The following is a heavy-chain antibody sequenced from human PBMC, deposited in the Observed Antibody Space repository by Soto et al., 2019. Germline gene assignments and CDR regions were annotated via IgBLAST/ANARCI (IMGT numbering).Heavy chain of an antibody. Sequence: GGSLRLSCAASGFTFSSYAMSWVRQAPGKGLEWVSAISGSGGSTYYADSVKGRFTISRDNSKNTLYLQMNSLRAEDTAVYYCAKDGSGSYYNIYMDYWGQGTLVTVSS. CDR2: ISGSGGST. CDR3: AKDGSGSYYNIYMDY. J-gene: IGHJ4*02. D-gene: IGHD3-10*01. V-gene: IGHV3-23*01. CDR1: GFTFSSYA.